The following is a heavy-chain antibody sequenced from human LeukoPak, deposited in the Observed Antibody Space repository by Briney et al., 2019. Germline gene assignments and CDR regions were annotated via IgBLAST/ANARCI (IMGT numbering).Heavy chain of an antibody. J-gene: IGHJ6*03. CDR1: GGSFSGYY. D-gene: IGHD6-19*01. V-gene: IGHV4-34*01. CDR3: ARNIAVAGRGDYMDV. Sequence: SETLSLTCAVYGGSFSGYYWSWIRQPPGKGLEWIGEINHSGSTNYNPSLKSRVTISVDTSKNQFPQKLSSVTAADTAVYYCARNIAVAGRGDYMDVWGKGTTVTISS. CDR2: INHSGST.